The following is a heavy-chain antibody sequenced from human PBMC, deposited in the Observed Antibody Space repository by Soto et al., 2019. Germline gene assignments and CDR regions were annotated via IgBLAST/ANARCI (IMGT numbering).Heavy chain of an antibody. CDR1: GGSVSSGSYY. CDR2: IYYSGST. D-gene: IGHD6-6*01. J-gene: IGHJ6*02. Sequence: QVQLQESGPGLVKPSETLSLTCTVSGGSVSSGSYYWSWIRQPPGKGLEWIGHIYYSGSTNYNPSLKSRVTISVDTSKNQFSLKLSSVTAADTAVYFCARGKEYSSSDYYYYGMDVWGQGTTVNVAS. V-gene: IGHV4-61*01. CDR3: ARGKEYSSSDYYYYGMDV.